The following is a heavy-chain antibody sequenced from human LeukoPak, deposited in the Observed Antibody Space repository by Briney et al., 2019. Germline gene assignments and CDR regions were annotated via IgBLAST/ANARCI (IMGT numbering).Heavy chain of an antibody. CDR1: GYDFSIYT. Sequence: ASVKVSCKPSGYDFSIYTLNWVRQVPGQGPEWMGWMNTNTGKATYAQDFRGRFVFSFDSSVSTAYLEITSLQAADTAVYYCAGEEGGLDVWGQGTTVIVSS. CDR3: AGEEGGLDV. CDR2: MNTNTGKA. V-gene: IGHV7-4-1*02. J-gene: IGHJ6*02.